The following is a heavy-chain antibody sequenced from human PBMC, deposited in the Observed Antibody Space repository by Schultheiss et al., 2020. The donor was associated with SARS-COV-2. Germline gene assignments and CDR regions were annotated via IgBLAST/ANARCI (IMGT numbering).Heavy chain of an antibody. CDR3: AKGDGYSYGYYYGMDV. Sequence: GGSLRLSCAASGFTFSSYSMNWVRQAPGKGLEWVSSISSSSSYIYYADSVKGRFTISRDNAKNTLYLQMNSLRAEDTAVYYCAKGDGYSYGYYYGMDVWGQGTTVTVSS. CDR2: ISSSSSYI. J-gene: IGHJ6*02. CDR1: GFTFSSYS. D-gene: IGHD5-18*01. V-gene: IGHV3-21*04.